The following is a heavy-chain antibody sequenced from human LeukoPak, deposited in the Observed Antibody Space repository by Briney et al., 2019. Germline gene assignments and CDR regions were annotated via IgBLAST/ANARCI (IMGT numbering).Heavy chain of an antibody. CDR1: GFTVSSNY. CDR2: IYTGGST. V-gene: IGHV3-53*01. Sequence: PGGSLRLSCAASGFTVSSNYMTWVRQAPGKGLEWVSVIYTGGSTYYADSVKGRFTISRDNSKNTLYLQMNSLRADDTAAYYCARGGSTMIVPTSWGQGTLVTVSS. CDR3: ARGGSTMIVPTS. J-gene: IGHJ5*02. D-gene: IGHD3-22*01.